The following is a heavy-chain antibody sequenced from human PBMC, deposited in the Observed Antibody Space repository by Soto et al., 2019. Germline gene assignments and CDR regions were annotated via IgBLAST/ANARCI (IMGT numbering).Heavy chain of an antibody. D-gene: IGHD3-10*01. J-gene: IGHJ4*02. V-gene: IGHV4-39*02. CDR2: INHSGST. CDR1: GGSISTTSYF. CDR3: ARSVAGTYYSAFDY. Sequence: QLQLQESGPGLVRPSETLSLTCTVSGGSISTTSYFWGWIRQPPGKGLDWIGSINHSGSTFYNPSLKSRVTMSVDTSKNRFSLNLSSVTATDTARYSCARSVAGTYYSAFDYWGLGTLITVSS.